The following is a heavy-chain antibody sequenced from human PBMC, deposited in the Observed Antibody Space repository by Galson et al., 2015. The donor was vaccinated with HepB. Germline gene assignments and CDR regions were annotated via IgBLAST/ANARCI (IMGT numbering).Heavy chain of an antibody. J-gene: IGHJ4*01. CDR2: ISPYNGNT. V-gene: IGHV1-18*01. CDR1: EYTFTSYG. D-gene: IGHD2-21*02. CDR3: ARYAYTSDWYRGRIDY. Sequence: SVKVSCKASEYTFTSYGITWVRQAPGQGFEWMGWISPYNGNTNYAQKVQDRVTMTTDTSTNTASMELRTLTSDDTAVYYCARYAYTSDWYRGRIDYWGQGTLVTVSS.